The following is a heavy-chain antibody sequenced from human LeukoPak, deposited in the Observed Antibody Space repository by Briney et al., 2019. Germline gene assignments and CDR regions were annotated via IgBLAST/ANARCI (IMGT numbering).Heavy chain of an antibody. CDR1: GDSVSSNSAA. D-gene: IGHD1-26*01. Sequence: SQTLSLTCAISGDSVSSNSAAWNWIRQSPSRGLEWLGRTYYRSKWYYDYAVAVKSRISINPDTSKNQSSLQLSSVTPEDTAVYHCARDPVGGSTIFDYWGQGTLVTVSS. J-gene: IGHJ4*02. CDR2: TYYRSKWYY. CDR3: ARDPVGGSTIFDY. V-gene: IGHV6-1*01.